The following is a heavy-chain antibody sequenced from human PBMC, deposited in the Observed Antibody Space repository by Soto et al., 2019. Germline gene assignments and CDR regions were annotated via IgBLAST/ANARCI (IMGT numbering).Heavy chain of an antibody. J-gene: IGHJ5*02. D-gene: IGHD5-18*01. V-gene: IGHV3-23*01. CDR1: GFTFGSYA. CDR3: ARGYGYNLDR. CDR2: ISTGTDR. Sequence: PGGSLRLSCAASGFTFGSYAMTWVRQAPGTGLEWVSTISTGTDRYYGDSVKGRFSISRDNSMDTVYLHINSLRVEDTAMYYCARGYGYNLDRWGQGTPVTVSS.